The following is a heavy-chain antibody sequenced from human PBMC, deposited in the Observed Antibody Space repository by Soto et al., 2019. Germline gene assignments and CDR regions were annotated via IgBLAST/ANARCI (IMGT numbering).Heavy chain of an antibody. Sequence: QVQLVESGGGVVQPGRSLRLTCAASGLTFSEYGIHWVRQAPGKGLEWVAITSYDGRHTSYVDSVKGRFTISRDNSGNTAFLEMNRLRVDDTAVYYCAKTRNSVINYNFYDNMDVWGQGTTVTVSS. CDR1: GLTFSEYG. CDR2: TSYDGRHT. CDR3: AKTRNSVINYNFYDNMDV. D-gene: IGHD3-10*01. J-gene: IGHJ6*02. V-gene: IGHV3-30*18.